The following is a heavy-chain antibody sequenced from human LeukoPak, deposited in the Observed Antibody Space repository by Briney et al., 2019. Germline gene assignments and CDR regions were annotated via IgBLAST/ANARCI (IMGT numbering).Heavy chain of an antibody. J-gene: IGHJ4*02. Sequence: SETLSLTCAVYGGSFSGYYWSWIRQSPGKGLEWIGEINHSGSTNYNPSLKSRVTISVDTSKNQFSLKLSSVTAADTAVYYCARIEDYDSSGYYPGLIDYWGQGTLVTVSS. CDR1: GGSFSGYY. D-gene: IGHD3-22*01. CDR2: INHSGST. V-gene: IGHV4-34*01. CDR3: ARIEDYDSSGYYPGLIDY.